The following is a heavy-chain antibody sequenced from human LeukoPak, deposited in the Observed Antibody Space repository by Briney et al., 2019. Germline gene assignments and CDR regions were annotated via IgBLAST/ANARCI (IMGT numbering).Heavy chain of an antibody. CDR2: ISAYNGNT. V-gene: IGHV1-18*01. CDR1: GGTFSSYA. Sequence: ASVKVSCKASGGTFSSYAISWVRQAPGQGLEWMGWISAYNGNTNYAQKLQGRVTMTTDTSTSTAYMELRSLRSDDTAVYYCARDFSGSLDALDIWGQGTMVTVSS. J-gene: IGHJ3*02. D-gene: IGHD1-26*01. CDR3: ARDFSGSLDALDI.